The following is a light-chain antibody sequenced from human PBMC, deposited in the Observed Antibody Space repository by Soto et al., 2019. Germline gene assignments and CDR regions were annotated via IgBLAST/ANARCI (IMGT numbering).Light chain of an antibody. CDR3: QQYGSSPT. CDR2: DTS. V-gene: IGKV3D-20*01. Sequence: EIVLTQSPATLSLSPGERATLSCGARQSINSNYLAWYQQKPGLPPRLVIYDTSRRAPGIPDRLNGSGSGTDFTLTISRLEPEDSAIYYCQQYGSSPTFGQGTRLEIK. J-gene: IGKJ5*01. CDR1: QSINSNY.